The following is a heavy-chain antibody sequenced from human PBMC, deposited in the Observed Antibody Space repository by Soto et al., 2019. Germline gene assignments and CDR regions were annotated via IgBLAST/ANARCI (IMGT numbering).Heavy chain of an antibody. J-gene: IGHJ5*02. D-gene: IGHD6-19*01. V-gene: IGHV1-69*12. CDR1: GGTFSSYA. CDR3: ARGTSGWYEGWFDP. CDR2: IIPIFGTA. Sequence: QVQLVQSGAEVKKPGSSVKVSCKASGGTFSSYAISWVRQAPGQGLEWMGGIIPIFGTANYAQKFQGRVTIGAEDSTSTAYMELSSLRSEDKAVYYCARGTSGWYEGWFDPWGQGTLVTVSS.